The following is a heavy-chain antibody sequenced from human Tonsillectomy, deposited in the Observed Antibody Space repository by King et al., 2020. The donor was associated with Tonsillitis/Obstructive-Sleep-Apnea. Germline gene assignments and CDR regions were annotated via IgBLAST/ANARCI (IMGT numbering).Heavy chain of an antibody. V-gene: IGHV3-21*01. CDR1: GFTYRSYS. J-gene: IGHJ4*02. D-gene: IGHD4-23*01. CDR2: ISSSSSYI. Sequence: VQLVESGGGLVKPGGSLRLSCAASGFTYRSYSMNWVRHAPGRGLEWFSSISSSSSYIYYADSVKGRFTISRDNAKNSLYLQMDSRRAEDTAVYYCSRGGAAVVSGVDYWGQGALVTVSS. CDR3: SRGGAAVVSGVDY.